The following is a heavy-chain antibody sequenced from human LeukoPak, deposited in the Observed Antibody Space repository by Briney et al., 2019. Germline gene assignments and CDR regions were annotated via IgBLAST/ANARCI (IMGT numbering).Heavy chain of an antibody. CDR1: GFTFSSYA. D-gene: IGHD3-10*01. CDR2: ISGSGGST. CDR3: AKDCYYGSGSLYYFDY. J-gene: IGHJ4*02. Sequence: GGSLRLSCAASGFTFSSYAMSWVRQAPGKGLVWVSAISGSGGSTYYADSVKGRFTISRDNSKNTLYLQMNSLRAEDTAVYYCAKDCYYGSGSLYYFDYWGQGTLVTVSS. V-gene: IGHV3-23*01.